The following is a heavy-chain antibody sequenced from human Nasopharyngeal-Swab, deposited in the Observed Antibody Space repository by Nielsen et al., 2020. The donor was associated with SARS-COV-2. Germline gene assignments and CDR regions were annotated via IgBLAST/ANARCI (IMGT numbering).Heavy chain of an antibody. CDR2: IKSKTDGGTT. CDR3: TARWCPYFDY. V-gene: IGHV3-15*01. Sequence: VRQAPGKGLEWVGRIKSKTDGGTTDYAAPVKGRFTISRDDSKNTLYLQMNSLKTEDTAVYYCTARWCPYFDYWGQGTLVTVSS. J-gene: IGHJ4*02. D-gene: IGHD4/OR15-4a*01.